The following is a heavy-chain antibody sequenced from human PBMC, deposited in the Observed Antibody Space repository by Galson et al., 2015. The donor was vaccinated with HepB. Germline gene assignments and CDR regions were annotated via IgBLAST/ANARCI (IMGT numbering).Heavy chain of an antibody. J-gene: IGHJ4*02. D-gene: IGHD4-17*01. CDR3: ARVAVTNYNF. CDR1: GYTFTDYY. V-gene: IGHV1-2*06. CDR2: IDPNSGGT. Sequence: SVKVSCKASGYTFTDYYMHWVRQAPGQGLEWMGRIDPNSGGTNYAQKFQGRVTMTRDTSISTAYMELSRLRSDDTAVYYCARVAVTNYNFWGQGTLVTASS.